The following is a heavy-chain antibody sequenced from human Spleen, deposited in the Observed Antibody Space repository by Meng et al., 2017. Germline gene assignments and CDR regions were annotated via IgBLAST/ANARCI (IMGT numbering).Heavy chain of an antibody. V-gene: IGHV2-5*02. CDR2: IYWDGDK. CDR1: GFSLSTSGVG. J-gene: IGHJ4*02. Sequence: QITLKESVPTLVKPTQTLTLTCTFSGFSLSTSGVGVGWISQPPGKARVWLALIYWDGDKPYTPSLKNRITLTKDTSRNQLVLTMTDMDPVDTGTYFCARGRNGYNLFDYWCQGTLVTVSS. D-gene: IGHD5-24*01. CDR3: ARGRNGYNLFDY.